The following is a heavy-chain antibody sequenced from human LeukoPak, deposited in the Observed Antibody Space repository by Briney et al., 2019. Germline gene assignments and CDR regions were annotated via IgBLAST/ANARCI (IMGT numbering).Heavy chain of an antibody. D-gene: IGHD6-19*01. J-gene: IGHJ4*02. CDR1: GYTFTVYY. CDR2: INPNSGGT. CDR3: ARDTGSGWPMINY. V-gene: IGHV1-2*04. Sequence: GASVKVSCTASGYTFTVYYMHWVRQAPGQGLEWMGWINPNSGGTNYAQKFQGWVTMTRDTSISTAYMELSRLRSDDTAVYYCARDTGSGWPMINYWGQGTLVTVSS.